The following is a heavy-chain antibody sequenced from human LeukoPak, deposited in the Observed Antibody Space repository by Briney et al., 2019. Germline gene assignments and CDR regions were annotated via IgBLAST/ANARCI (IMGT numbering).Heavy chain of an antibody. V-gene: IGHV1-69*05. CDR2: IIPIFGTA. J-gene: IGHJ4*02. D-gene: IGHD5-24*01. Sequence: SVKVSCKASGGTFSSYAISWVRQAPGQGLEWMGGIIPIFGTANYAQKFQGRVTITTDESTSTAYMELSSLRSEDTAVYYCARGLVRMATIEYVDYWGQGTLVTVSS. CDR3: ARGLVRMATIEYVDY. CDR1: GGTFSSYA.